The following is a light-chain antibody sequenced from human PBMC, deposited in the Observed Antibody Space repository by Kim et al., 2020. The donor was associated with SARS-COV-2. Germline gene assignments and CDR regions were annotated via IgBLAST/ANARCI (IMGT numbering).Light chain of an antibody. J-gene: IGLJ1*01. CDR3: QAWDSSTHNYV. Sequence: SPGQTASITCAGYEMGDKYVSWYQQKPGPSPVVVIYQDNQRPSGIPERFSGSNSGNTATLTISGTQAMDDADYYCQAWDSSTHNYVFGAGTKVTVL. CDR2: QDN. CDR1: EMGDKY. V-gene: IGLV3-1*01.